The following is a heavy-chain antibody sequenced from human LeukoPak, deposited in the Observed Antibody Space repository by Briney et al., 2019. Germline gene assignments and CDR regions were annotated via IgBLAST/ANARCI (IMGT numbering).Heavy chain of an antibody. CDR1: GGSISSYY. CDR3: ARHVGYSYDAFDS. D-gene: IGHD5-18*01. V-gene: IGHV4-59*08. CDR2: IYYSGST. J-gene: IGHJ3*02. Sequence: SETLSLTCTVSGGSISSYYWSWIRQPPGKGLEWIGYIYYSGSTNYNPSLKSRVTLSVDTSKNQFSLKLSSVTAADTAVYYCARHVGYSYDAFDSWGQGTMVTVSS.